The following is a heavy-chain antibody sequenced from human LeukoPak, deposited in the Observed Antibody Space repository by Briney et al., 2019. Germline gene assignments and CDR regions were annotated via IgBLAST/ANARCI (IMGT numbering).Heavy chain of an antibody. J-gene: IGHJ4*02. D-gene: IGHD3/OR15-3a*01. CDR2: IYYSGST. CDR1: GGSISSYY. CDR3: ARVEGYFDFGNYYGFFDY. V-gene: IGHV4-59*08. Sequence: PSETLSLTCTVSGGSISSYYWSWIRQPPGKGLEWIGYIYYSGSTNYNPSLKSRVTISVDTSKNQFSLKLSSVTAADTAVYRCARVEGYFDFGNYYGFFDYWGQGTLVTVSS.